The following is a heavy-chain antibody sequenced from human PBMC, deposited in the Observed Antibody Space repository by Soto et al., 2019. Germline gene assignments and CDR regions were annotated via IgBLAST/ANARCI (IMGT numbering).Heavy chain of an antibody. V-gene: IGHV1-69*10. CDR1: RVTFSSYA. D-gene: IGHD1-26*01. Sequence: VKVSFKSSRVTFSSYAISGVRQAPGQALEWMGGIIPIVGTANYARKFQGRVTNTANKSTSTAYMELSSLGSEDTAVYYCARDYREPIVGALAFDYWGQGTLVTVSS. CDR3: ARDYREPIVGALAFDY. CDR2: IIPIVGTA. J-gene: IGHJ4*02.